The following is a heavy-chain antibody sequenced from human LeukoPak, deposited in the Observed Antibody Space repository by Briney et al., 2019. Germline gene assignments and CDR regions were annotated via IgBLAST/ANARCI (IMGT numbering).Heavy chain of an antibody. CDR2: MSYSGST. D-gene: IGHD3-16*02. V-gene: IGHV4-59*01. Sequence: PSETLSLTCTVSGGSFTPYYWSWIRQPPGKGLEWIGHMSYSGSTNYNPSLKSRVTVSIDTSNNQVSLRLTSVTAADTAVYYCARSDRYDYVWGSYRHDAFDIWGQGTMVTVSS. CDR3: ARSDRYDYVWGSYRHDAFDI. J-gene: IGHJ3*02. CDR1: GGSFTPYY.